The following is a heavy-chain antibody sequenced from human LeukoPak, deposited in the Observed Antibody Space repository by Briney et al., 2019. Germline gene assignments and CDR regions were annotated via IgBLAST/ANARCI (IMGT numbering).Heavy chain of an antibody. CDR2: IRYDGGDK. CDR1: GFTFNTYG. CDR3: AKDEAYANNSPRRLDY. Sequence: GRSLRLSCAASGFTFNTYGMHWVRQAPGKGLEWVAFIRYDGGDKDHADSVKGRFTISRDNSKKTLYLQMSSLRAEDTAIYYCAKDEAYANNSPRRLDYWGRGTLVTVSS. V-gene: IGHV3-30*02. J-gene: IGHJ4*02. D-gene: IGHD2-2*01.